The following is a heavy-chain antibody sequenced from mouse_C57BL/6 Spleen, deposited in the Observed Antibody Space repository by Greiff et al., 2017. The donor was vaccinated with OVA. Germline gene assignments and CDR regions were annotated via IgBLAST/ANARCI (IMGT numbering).Heavy chain of an antibody. CDR1: GYTFTSYW. D-gene: IGHD3-1*01. V-gene: IGHV1-50*01. Sequence: VQLQQPGAELVKPGASVKLSCKASGYTFTSYWMQWVKQRPGQGLEWIGEIDPSDSYTNYNQKLKGKATLTVDTSSSTAYMQLSSLTSEDSAVYYCARSGIGGGDYYAMDYWGQGTSVTVSS. CDR2: IDPSDSYT. J-gene: IGHJ4*01. CDR3: ARSGIGGGDYYAMDY.